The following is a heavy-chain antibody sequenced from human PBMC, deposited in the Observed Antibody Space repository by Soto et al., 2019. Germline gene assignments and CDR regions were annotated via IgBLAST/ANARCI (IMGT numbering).Heavy chain of an antibody. J-gene: IGHJ6*02. Sequence: QVTLKESGPVLVKPTETLTLTCTVSGFSLSNARMGVSWIRQPPGKALEWLAHIFSNDEKSYSTSLKSRLTISKDTSNSQVVLTMTNMDPVDTATYYCARGRRGSYYVGYYYYYGMDVWGQGTTVTVSS. CDR3: ARGRRGSYYVGYYYYYGMDV. CDR2: IFSNDEK. CDR1: GFSLSNARMG. V-gene: IGHV2-26*01. D-gene: IGHD1-26*01.